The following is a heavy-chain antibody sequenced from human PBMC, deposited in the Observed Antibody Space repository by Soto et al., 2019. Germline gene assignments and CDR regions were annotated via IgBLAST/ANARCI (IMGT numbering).Heavy chain of an antibody. D-gene: IGHD2-2*01. Sequence: PSETMSLTCAVSGGSICSSNWWSWVHKPPGKGLEWIGEIYHSGSTNYNPSLKSRVTISVDKSKNQFSLKLSSVTAADTAVYYCARENIVVVPAANEGYYYYGMDVWGQGTTVTVSS. V-gene: IGHV4-4*02. CDR2: IYHSGST. CDR1: GGSICSSNW. J-gene: IGHJ6*02. CDR3: ARENIVVVPAANEGYYYYGMDV.